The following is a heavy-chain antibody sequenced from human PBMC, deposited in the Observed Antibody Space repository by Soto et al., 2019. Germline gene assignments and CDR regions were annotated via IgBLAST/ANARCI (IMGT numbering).Heavy chain of an antibody. CDR2: INPNSGGT. D-gene: IGHD1-26*01. CDR3: AKGERGRYYKQGLDV. V-gene: IGHV1-2*04. J-gene: IGHJ6*02. CDR1: GYTFTGYY. Sequence: ASVKVSCKASGYTFTGYYMHWVRQAPGQGLEWMGWINPNSGGTNYAQKFQGWVTMTRDTSISTAYMELSRLRSDDTAVYYCAKGERGRYYKQGLDVWGQGTTVTVSS.